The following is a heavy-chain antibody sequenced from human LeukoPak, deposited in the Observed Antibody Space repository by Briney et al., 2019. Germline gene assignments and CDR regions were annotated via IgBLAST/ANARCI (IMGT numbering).Heavy chain of an antibody. D-gene: IGHD4-17*01. CDR3: AGDYGDFEGGFDP. V-gene: IGHV4-4*02. Sequence: SGTLSLTCAVSGGSISSSNWWSWVRQPPGKGLEWIGEIYHSGSTNYNPSLKSRVTISIDTSKNQFSLKLTSVTAADTAVYYCAGDYGDFEGGFDPWGQGTLVTVSS. CDR2: IYHSGST. CDR1: GGSISSSNW. J-gene: IGHJ5*02.